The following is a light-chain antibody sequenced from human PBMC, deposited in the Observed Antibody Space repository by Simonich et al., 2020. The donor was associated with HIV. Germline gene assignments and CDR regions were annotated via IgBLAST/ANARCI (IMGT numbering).Light chain of an antibody. Sequence: DIQMTQAPSTLSASVGDRVTITCRASQSISSWLAWYQQKPGKAPKLLIYKASSLESGVPSSFSGSGSGTEFTLTISSLQPDDFATYYCQQYNTYSLTFGGGTKVEIE. CDR2: KAS. CDR1: QSISSW. CDR3: QQYNTYSLT. J-gene: IGKJ4*01. V-gene: IGKV1-5*03.